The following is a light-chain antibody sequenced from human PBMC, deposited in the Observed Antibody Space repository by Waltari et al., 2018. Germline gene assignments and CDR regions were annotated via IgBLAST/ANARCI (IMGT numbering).Light chain of an antibody. J-gene: IGKJ5*01. CDR2: WAS. CDR3: QQYYSTIT. V-gene: IGKV4-1*01. Sequence: DIVMTQSPDSLAVSLGARATNNCKSSQSVLYNSNNKNYLAWYQQKPGQPPQLLIYWASTRESGVPDRFSGSGSGTDFTLTISSLQAEDVAVYYCQQYYSTITFGQGTRLEIK. CDR1: QSVLYNSNNKNY.